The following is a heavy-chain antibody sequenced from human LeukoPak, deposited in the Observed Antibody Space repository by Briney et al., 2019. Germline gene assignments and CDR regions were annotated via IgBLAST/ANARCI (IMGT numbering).Heavy chain of an antibody. CDR2: IYYSGST. V-gene: IGHV4-59*08. CDR1: GGSICSYY. Sequence: PSETLSLTCTVSGGSICSYYWSWIRQPPGKGLEWIGYIYYSGSTNYNPSLKSRVTISVDTSKNQFSLKLSSVTAADTAVYYCARGIAAAGSAFDIWGQGTMVTVSS. J-gene: IGHJ3*02. CDR3: ARGIAAAGSAFDI. D-gene: IGHD6-13*01.